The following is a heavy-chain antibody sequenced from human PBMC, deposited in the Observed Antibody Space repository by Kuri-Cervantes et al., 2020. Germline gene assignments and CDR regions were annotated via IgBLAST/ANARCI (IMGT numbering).Heavy chain of an antibody. CDR1: GYILTIYW. D-gene: IGHD6-13*01. CDR3: ARHVAAGTTTISGPYWFDP. Sequence: GGSLRLSCNGSGYILTIYWIGWVRQMPGKGLEWMGIIYPVDSDTIYSPSFQGQDTISADKSISTAYLQWSSLKASETAIYYRARHVAAGTTTISGPYWFDPWGQGTMVTVSS. J-gene: IGHJ5*02. CDR2: IYPVDSDT. V-gene: IGHV5-51*01.